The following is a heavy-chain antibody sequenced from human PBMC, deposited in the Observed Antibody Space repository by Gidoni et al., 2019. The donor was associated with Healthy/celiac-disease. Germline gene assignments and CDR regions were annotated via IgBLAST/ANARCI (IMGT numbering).Heavy chain of an antibody. CDR1: GGSVSSGSYY. CDR2: IYYSGST. J-gene: IGHJ4*02. CDR3: ASVGYGSGNFGY. V-gene: IGHV4-61*01. D-gene: IGHD3-10*01. Sequence: QVQLQESGPGLVKPSETLSLTCTVSGGSVSSGSYYWSWIRQPPGKGLEWIGYIYYSGSTNYNPSLKSRVTISVDTSKNQFSLKLSSVTAADTAVYYCASVGYGSGNFGYWGQGTLVTVSS.